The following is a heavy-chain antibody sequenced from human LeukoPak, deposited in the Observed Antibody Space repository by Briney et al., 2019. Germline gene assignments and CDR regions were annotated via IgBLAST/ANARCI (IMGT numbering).Heavy chain of an antibody. CDR2: IYPGDSDT. V-gene: IGHV5-51*01. CDR3: ARPTGLRFFDY. Sequence: GESLKISCKGSGYNFPSYWVGWVRQMPGKGLEWVGIIYPGDSDTRYSPSFQAQVTISADKSISTAYLQWSSLKASDTAMYYCARPTGLRFFDYWGQGTLVTVSS. J-gene: IGHJ4*02. CDR1: GYNFPSYW. D-gene: IGHD4-11*01.